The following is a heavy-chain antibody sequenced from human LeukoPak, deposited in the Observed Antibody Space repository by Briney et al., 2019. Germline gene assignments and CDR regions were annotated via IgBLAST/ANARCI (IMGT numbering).Heavy chain of an antibody. Sequence: SETLSLTCGVSGGSISNTNWWSWVRQPPGKGLEWIGYIYYGGSTNYSPSLKSRVTISVDTSKNQFSLKLSSVTAADTAVYYCATAMTGFDYWGQGTLVTVSS. D-gene: IGHD1-14*01. CDR1: GGSISNTNW. CDR2: IYYGGST. J-gene: IGHJ4*02. CDR3: ATAMTGFDY. V-gene: IGHV4-4*02.